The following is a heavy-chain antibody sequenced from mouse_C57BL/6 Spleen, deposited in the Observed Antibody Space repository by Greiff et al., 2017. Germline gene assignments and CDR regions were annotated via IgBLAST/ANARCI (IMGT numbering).Heavy chain of an antibody. D-gene: IGHD2-4*01. Sequence: VQLKESGPELVKPGASVKMSCKASGYTFTDYNMHWVKQSHGKSLEWIGYINPNNGGTSYNQKFKGKATLTVNKSSSTAYMELRSLTSEDSAVYYCARGDYDYDDAMDYWGQGTSVTVAS. V-gene: IGHV1-22*01. J-gene: IGHJ4*01. CDR3: ARGDYDYDDAMDY. CDR1: GYTFTDYN. CDR2: INPNNGGT.